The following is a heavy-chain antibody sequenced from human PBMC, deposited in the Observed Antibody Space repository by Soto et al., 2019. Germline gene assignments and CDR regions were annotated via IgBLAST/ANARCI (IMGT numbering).Heavy chain of an antibody. V-gene: IGHV3-15*07. D-gene: IGHD6-6*01. CDR2: VRTKKDGETT. CDR3: TTLVPS. CDR1: GFTFSDAW. J-gene: IGHJ5*02. Sequence: EVRLVESGGGLVKPGGCLRLSCAASGFTFSDAWMNWVRQPPGKGLERGGHVRTKKDGETTKYAAFVKGRFSMSRDDSTNTLFLQMTSLDIDDTVMYYYTTLVPSWGQGTLVTVSS.